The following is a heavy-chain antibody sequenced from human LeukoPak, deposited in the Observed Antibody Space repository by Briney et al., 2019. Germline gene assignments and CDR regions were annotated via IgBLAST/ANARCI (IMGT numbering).Heavy chain of an antibody. CDR1: GFTFSTYA. D-gene: IGHD3-16*01. CDR2: ISGGGENT. J-gene: IGHJ5*02. Sequence: PGGSLRLSCAGSGFTFSTYAMSWVRQAPGKGLEWVSAISGGGENTDYADSVKGRFTISRDNSENKVYLQMSSLSAEDTAVYYWGGGPIDRWGQETLVTVSS. V-gene: IGHV3-23*01. CDR3: GGGPIDR.